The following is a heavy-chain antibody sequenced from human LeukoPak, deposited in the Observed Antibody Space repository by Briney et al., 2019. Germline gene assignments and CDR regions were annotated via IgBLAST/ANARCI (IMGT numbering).Heavy chain of an antibody. J-gene: IGHJ4*02. D-gene: IGHD6-19*01. CDR2: IDPPSGAP. CDR1: GYTFTGQF. V-gene: IGHV1-2*02. CDR3: ARSGFSTGFYLDF. Sequence: GASVKVSCKASGYTFTGQFIHWLRQAPGQGLEWMGWIDPPSGAPHYAPKFQDRVTMTRDTSIATAYPEVHRLKSDDTAVYYCARSGFSTGFYLDFWGQGTLISVSS.